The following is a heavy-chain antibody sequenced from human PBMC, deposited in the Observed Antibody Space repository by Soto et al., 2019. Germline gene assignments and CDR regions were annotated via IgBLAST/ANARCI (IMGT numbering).Heavy chain of an antibody. CDR3: ARDSDYCTGGSCYWNFDF. D-gene: IGHD2-15*01. CDR1: GGSIRSGTYY. J-gene: IGHJ4*02. CDR2: ISHSGRT. V-gene: IGHV4-31*03. Sequence: SVPLSLTCTVSGGSIRSGTYYWTWVRQRPGEGLEWTGFISHSGRTYYNPSLKSRAAISVDTSETQFSLRLSSVTAADTAVYFCARDSDYCTGGSCYWNFDFWGQGTLVTVSS.